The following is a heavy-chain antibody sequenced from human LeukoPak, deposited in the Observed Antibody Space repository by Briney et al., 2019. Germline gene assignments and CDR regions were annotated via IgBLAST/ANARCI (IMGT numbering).Heavy chain of an antibody. CDR1: GFTFSSYS. CDR2: ISISSIYL. D-gene: IGHD7-27*01. CDR3: ARDKNWGSGAFDI. J-gene: IGHJ3*02. V-gene: IGHV3-21*01. Sequence: GGSLRLSCAASGFTFSSYSMIWVRQAPGKGLEWVSSISISSIYLYYADSVKGRFTISRDNAKNSLYLQMNSLRAEDTAVYYCARDKNWGSGAFDIWGQGTMVTVSS.